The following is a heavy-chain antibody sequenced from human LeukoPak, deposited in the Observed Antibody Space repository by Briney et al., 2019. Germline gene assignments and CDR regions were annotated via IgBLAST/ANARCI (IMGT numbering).Heavy chain of an antibody. CDR3: AKTYSRNWYGSSWFDP. Sequence: PGGSLRLSCAASGFTFSSYAMSWVRQAPGKGLEWVSAISGSGISTCYADSVKGRFTISRDNSKNTLSLQMNSLRAEDTAVYYCAKTYSRNWYGSSWFDPWGQGTLVTVSS. D-gene: IGHD6-13*01. J-gene: IGHJ5*02. CDR1: GFTFSSYA. CDR2: ISGSGIST. V-gene: IGHV3-23*01.